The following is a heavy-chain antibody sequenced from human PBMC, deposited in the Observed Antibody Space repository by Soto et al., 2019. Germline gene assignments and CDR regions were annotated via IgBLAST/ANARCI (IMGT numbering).Heavy chain of an antibody. CDR3: ARASYYGSGSYYKPYFDY. Sequence: GSLRLSCAASGFTVSSYGMHWVRQAPGKGLQWVAVIWYDGSNKYYADSVKGRFTISRDNSKNTLYLQMNSLRAEDTAVYFGARASYYGSGSYYKPYFDYWGQGTLLTV. D-gene: IGHD3-10*01. V-gene: IGHV3-33*01. J-gene: IGHJ4*02. CDR1: GFTVSSYG. CDR2: IWYDGSNK.